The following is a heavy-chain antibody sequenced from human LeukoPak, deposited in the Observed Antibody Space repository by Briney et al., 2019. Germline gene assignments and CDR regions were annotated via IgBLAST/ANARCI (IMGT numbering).Heavy chain of an antibody. J-gene: IGHJ4*02. D-gene: IGHD3-9*01. CDR2: IKQDGSEK. CDR1: GFTFTTYW. V-gene: IGHV3-7*03. CDR3: ARGYDTLTGWLDY. Sequence: GGSLRLSCAASGFTFTTYWMTWVRQAPGKGLEWVANIKQDGSEKYYVDSVRGRFTVSRDNAKNSLYLQMNSLRAEDTAVYYCARGYDTLTGWLDYWGQGTLDTVSS.